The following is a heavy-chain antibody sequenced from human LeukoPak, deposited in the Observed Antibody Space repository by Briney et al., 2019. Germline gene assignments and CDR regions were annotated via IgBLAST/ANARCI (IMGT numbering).Heavy chain of an antibody. CDR3: ASYFHYGDYASLWY. CDR1: GFTFSSYA. CDR2: ISENGEST. V-gene: IGHV3-23*01. J-gene: IGHJ4*02. Sequence: GGSLRLSCAASGFTFSSYAMSWVRQPPAKGLEGVSSISENGESTYYADSLKDRFTISRDNARNTLYLQMNSLRAEDTAVYYCASYFHYGDYASLWYWGQGTLVTVSS. D-gene: IGHD4-17*01.